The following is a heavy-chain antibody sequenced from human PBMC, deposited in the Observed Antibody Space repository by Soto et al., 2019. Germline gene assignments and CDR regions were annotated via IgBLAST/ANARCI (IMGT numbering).Heavy chain of an antibody. D-gene: IGHD2-15*01. J-gene: IGHJ4*02. V-gene: IGHV3-48*02. CDR1: GFTFSSYS. CDR2: ISSSSSTI. CDR3: ARAKATNPRYCSGGSCYLNYFDY. Sequence: GGSLRLSCAASGFTFSSYSMNWVRQAPGKGLEWVSYISSSSSTIYYADSVKGRFTISRDNAKNSLYLQMNSLRDEDTAVYYCARAKATNPRYCSGGSCYLNYFDYWGQGTLVTVSS.